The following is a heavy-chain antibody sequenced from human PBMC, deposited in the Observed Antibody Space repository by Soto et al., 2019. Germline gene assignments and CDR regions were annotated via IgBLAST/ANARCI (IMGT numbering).Heavy chain of an antibody. CDR3: TRDLNHDCGP. J-gene: IGHJ5*02. V-gene: IGHV3-7*04. CDR1: GFTFSGYW. CDR2: MSPDGREQ. D-gene: IGHD2-21*01. Sequence: EVHLVESGGGLVQPGGSLRLSCAASGFTFSGYWMTWVRQAPGKGLEGVANMSPDGREQYYVDSVKGRFTISRDNAKNSLYLHMNSLRGEDTALYYCTRDLNHDCGPWGQGTQVIVSS.